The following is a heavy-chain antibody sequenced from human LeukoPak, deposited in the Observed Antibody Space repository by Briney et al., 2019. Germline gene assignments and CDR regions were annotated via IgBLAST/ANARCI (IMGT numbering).Heavy chain of an antibody. CDR2: IYGGGTT. CDR3: ARGPNYGDYGGQ. CDR1: GFTVNNNY. Sequence: AGGSLRLSCVASGFTVNNNYMSRVRQAPGKGLEWVSLIYGGGTTYYADSVKGRFTISSDSSKNTVYLQMNSLRAEDTAVYYCARGPNYGDYGGQWGQGTLATVSS. V-gene: IGHV3-53*01. D-gene: IGHD4-17*01. J-gene: IGHJ4*02.